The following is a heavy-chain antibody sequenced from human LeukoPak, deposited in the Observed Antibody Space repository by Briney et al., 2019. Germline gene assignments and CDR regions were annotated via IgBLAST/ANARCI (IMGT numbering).Heavy chain of an antibody. Sequence: GGSLRLSCAASGFTFSSYSMNWVRQAPGKGLEWVSSISSRSSYIDYADSLKGRFTISRDNAKNSLYLQMNSLRAEDTAVYYCAKDIGSYYDYWGQGILVTVSS. V-gene: IGHV3-21*01. CDR3: AKDIGSYYDY. J-gene: IGHJ4*02. D-gene: IGHD3-10*01. CDR2: ISSRSSYI. CDR1: GFTFSSYS.